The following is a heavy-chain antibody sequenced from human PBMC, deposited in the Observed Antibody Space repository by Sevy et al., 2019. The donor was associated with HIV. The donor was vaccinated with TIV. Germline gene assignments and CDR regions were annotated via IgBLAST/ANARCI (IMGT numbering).Heavy chain of an antibody. CDR2: IWYDGSNK. D-gene: IGHD3-3*01. V-gene: IGHV3-33*01. J-gene: IGHJ3*02. CDR1: GFTFSSYG. Sequence: GGSLRLSCAASGFTFSSYGMHWVRQAPGKGLEWEAVIWYDGSNKYYADSVKSRFTISRDNSKNTLYLQMNSLRAEDTAVYYCARDQGTYYDFWGAFDIWGQGTMVTVSS. CDR3: ARDQGTYYDFWGAFDI.